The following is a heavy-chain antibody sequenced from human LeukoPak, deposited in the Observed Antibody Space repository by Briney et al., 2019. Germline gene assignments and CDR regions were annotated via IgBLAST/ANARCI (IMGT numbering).Heavy chain of an antibody. CDR3: ARGASNRFDY. J-gene: IGHJ4*02. CDR1: GFSFSSYG. CDR2: IYTDGSST. V-gene: IGHV3-74*01. Sequence: GRSLRLSCAASGFSFSSYGMHWVRQAPGKGLVWVSRIYTDGSSTNYADSVKGRFTISRDNAKNTLYLQMNSLRGEDTAVYYCARGASNRFDYWGQGTLVTVSS. D-gene: IGHD1-14*01.